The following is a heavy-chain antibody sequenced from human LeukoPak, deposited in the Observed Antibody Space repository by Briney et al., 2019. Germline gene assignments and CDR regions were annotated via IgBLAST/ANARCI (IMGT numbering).Heavy chain of an antibody. J-gene: IGHJ4*02. CDR3: AKGTYSSSWDPFDY. CDR1: GFTFDDYA. V-gene: IGHV3-9*01. Sequence: PGRSLRLSCAASGFTFDDYAMHWVRQAPGKGLEWVSGISWNSGSIGYADSVKGRFTISRDNAKNSLYLQMNSLTAEDTALYYCAKGTYSSSWDPFDYWGQGTLVTVSS. D-gene: IGHD6-13*01. CDR2: ISWNSGSI.